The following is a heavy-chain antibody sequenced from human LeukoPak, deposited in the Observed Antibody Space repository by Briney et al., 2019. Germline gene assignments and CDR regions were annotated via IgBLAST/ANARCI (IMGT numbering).Heavy chain of an antibody. V-gene: IGHV4-59*08. Sequence: PSETLSLTCSVSGDSMTSYYWSWIRQPPGKGLEWIGYISYSGSTNYNPSLKSRVTISMDTSKNQFFLKLSSVTAADTAVYYCASAPHVNYFDYWGQGALVTVST. J-gene: IGHJ4*02. CDR3: ASAPHVNYFDY. D-gene: IGHD2/OR15-2a*01. CDR2: ISYSGST. CDR1: GDSMTSYY.